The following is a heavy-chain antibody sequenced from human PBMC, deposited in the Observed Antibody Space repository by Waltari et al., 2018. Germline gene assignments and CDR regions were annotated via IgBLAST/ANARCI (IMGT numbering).Heavy chain of an antibody. J-gene: IGHJ4*02. CDR1: GFTFSSYW. CDR2: IKQDGSGK. V-gene: IGHV3-7*01. D-gene: IGHD6-13*01. Sequence: EVQLVESGGGLVQPGGSLRLSCAASGFTFSSYWMSWVRQAPGKGLEWVANIKQDGSGKDYVDSVKGRFTISRDNAKNSMYLQMNSLRAEDTAVYYCARESIRWYGYGYWGQGTLVTVSS. CDR3: ARESIRWYGYGY.